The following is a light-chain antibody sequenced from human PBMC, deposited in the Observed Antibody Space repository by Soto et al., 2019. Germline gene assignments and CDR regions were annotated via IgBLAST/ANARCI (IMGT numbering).Light chain of an antibody. V-gene: IGKV1-5*03. CDR3: QQYSTHWT. CDR2: RAS. Sequence: DIQMTQSPSTLSASVGDRVTITCRASQSINSWLAWYQQKPGKAPKLLMYRASSLESGVPSRFSGSGSGTEFTLTISSLQPDDFATYYCQQYSTHWTFGQGTKVEIK. CDR1: QSINSW. J-gene: IGKJ1*01.